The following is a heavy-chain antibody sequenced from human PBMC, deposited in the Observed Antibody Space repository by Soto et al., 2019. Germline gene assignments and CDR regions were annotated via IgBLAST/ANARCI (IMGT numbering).Heavy chain of an antibody. CDR3: ASSPLFDY. Sequence: QVQLQQWGAGLLKPSETLSLTCAVYGGSFSGYYWSWIRQPPGKGLEWIGEINHSGSTNYNPSLKSRVTISVDTSKNQFPLKLSSVTAADTAVYYCASSPLFDYWGQGTLVTVSS. V-gene: IGHV4-34*01. CDR1: GGSFSGYY. CDR2: INHSGST. J-gene: IGHJ4*02.